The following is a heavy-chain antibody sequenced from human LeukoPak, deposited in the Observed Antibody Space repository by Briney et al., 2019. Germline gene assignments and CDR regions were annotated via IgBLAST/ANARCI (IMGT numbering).Heavy chain of an antibody. D-gene: IGHD1-26*01. V-gene: IGHV3-66*01. Sequence: GGSLTLSCAASGFTVSSNYMSWVRQAPGEGLEGLSVIYSGGSTYYAESVKGRFTISRDNSKNTLFLQMNGLRAEDTAVYYCARGSSGTYDMGYWGQGTLVTVSS. J-gene: IGHJ4*02. CDR1: GFTVSSNY. CDR2: IYSGGST. CDR3: ARGSSGTYDMGY.